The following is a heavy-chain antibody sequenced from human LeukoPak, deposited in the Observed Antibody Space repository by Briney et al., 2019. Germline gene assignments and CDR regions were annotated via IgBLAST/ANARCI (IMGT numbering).Heavy chain of an antibody. CDR2: VGIAADT. Sequence: GGSLRLSCAASEFDFSSHARHWVRQAPGKGLEWVSAVGIAADTFYPGSVKGRFTISRENAKNSLYLQMNSLRVEDTAVYYCVRQKKSHGNFDYWGQGTLVTVSS. CDR3: VRQKKSHGNFDY. CDR1: EFDFSSHA. D-gene: IGHD1-26*01. J-gene: IGHJ4*02. V-gene: IGHV3-13*01.